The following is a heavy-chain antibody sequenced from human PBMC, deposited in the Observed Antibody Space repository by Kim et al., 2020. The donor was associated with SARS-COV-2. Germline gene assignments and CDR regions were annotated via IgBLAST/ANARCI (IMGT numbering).Heavy chain of an antibody. CDR3: ARGGKDGYNVDEYYFDY. J-gene: IGHJ4*02. V-gene: IGHV3-53*01. D-gene: IGHD5-12*01. Sequence: GGSLRLSCAASGFTVSSNYMSWVRQAPGKGLEWVSVIYSGGSTYYADSVKGRFTISRDNSKNTLYLQMNSLRAEDTAVYYCARGGKDGYNVDEYYFDYWGQGTLVTVSS. CDR1: GFTVSSNY. CDR2: IYSGGST.